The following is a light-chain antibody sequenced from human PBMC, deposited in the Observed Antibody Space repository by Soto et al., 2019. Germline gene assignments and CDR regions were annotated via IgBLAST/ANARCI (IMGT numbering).Light chain of an antibody. CDR3: QRYNSAPPLT. Sequence: DIQMTQSPSSLSASVGDRVTITCRASQGITNYLAWYQQKPGKVPKLLIYATSTLQSGVPSRFSGGGSGTDFTLTISSLQPGDVAIYYCQRYNSAPPLTFGGGPKVEIK. CDR2: ATS. V-gene: IGKV1-27*01. J-gene: IGKJ4*01. CDR1: QGITNY.